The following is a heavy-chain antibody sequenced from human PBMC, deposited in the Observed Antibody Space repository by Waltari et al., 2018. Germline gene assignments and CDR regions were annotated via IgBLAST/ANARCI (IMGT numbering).Heavy chain of an antibody. CDR1: GGSFSGYY. D-gene: IGHD2-2*01. CDR3: AMLGYCSSTSCYSSTGTYYFDY. V-gene: IGHV4-34*01. Sequence: QVQLQQWGAGLLKPSETLSLTCAVYGGSFSGYYWTWICQPPGKGLGWIGEIKHSGSTNYNPSLKSRVTISVDTSKNQFSRKLSSVTAADTAVYYCAMLGYCSSTSCYSSTGTYYFDYWGQGTLVTVSS. CDR2: IKHSGST. J-gene: IGHJ4*02.